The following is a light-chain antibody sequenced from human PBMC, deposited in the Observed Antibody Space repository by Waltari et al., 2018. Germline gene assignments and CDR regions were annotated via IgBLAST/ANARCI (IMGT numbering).Light chain of an antibody. V-gene: IGLV2-23*02. J-gene: IGLJ3*02. Sequence: QSALTQPASVSGSRGQSITISCPRSSSDMRSYTVVSWYPHPPRKAPKLLIYGVNNRPSGVSNRFSGSKSGNTASLTISGLQAEDEADYYCSSYAGSVVFGGGTKLTVL. CDR3: SSYAGSVV. CDR2: GVN. CDR1: SSDMRSYTV.